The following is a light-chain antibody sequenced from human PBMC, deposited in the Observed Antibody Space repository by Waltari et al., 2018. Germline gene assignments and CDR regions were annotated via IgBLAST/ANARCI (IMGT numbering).Light chain of an antibody. J-gene: IGLJ3*02. CDR3: AAWDDSLNVWV. Sequence: QSVLTQQPSASGTPGQRVAISCSGTNPNIVNNPVSWYQQLPGTAPKLLIFINIQRPSGVPDRFYASKSGTSASLAISGLQSDDEADYYCAAWDDSLNVWVFGGGTKVTVL. V-gene: IGLV1-44*01. CDR1: NPNIVNNP. CDR2: INI.